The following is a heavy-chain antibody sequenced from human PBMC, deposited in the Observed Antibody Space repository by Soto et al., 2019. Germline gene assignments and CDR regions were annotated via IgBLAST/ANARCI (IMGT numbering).Heavy chain of an antibody. V-gene: IGHV3-15*01. CDR3: TTDPEVVKYLWYRARPPIY. CDR1: GFTFSNAW. CDR2: IKSKTDGGTT. Sequence: EVQLVESGGGLVRPGGSLRLSCAASGFTFSNAWMSWVRQAPGKGLEWVGRIKSKTDGGTTDYAAPVKGRFTISRDDSKNTLYLQMNSLKTEDTAVYYCTTDPEVVKYLWYRARPPIYWGQGTLVTVSS. J-gene: IGHJ4*02. D-gene: IGHD6-6*01.